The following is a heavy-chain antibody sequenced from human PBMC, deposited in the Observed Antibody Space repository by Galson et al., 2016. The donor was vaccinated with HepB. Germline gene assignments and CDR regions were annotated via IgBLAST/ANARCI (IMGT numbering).Heavy chain of an antibody. V-gene: IGHV3-53*05. CDR3: ARVGYTRSSAGWFDA. CDR1: GFTVSSHH. D-gene: IGHD6-6*01. Sequence: SLRLSCAASGFTVSSHHVSWVRQIPGKGLEWVSVYYAAGKIFYADSVKGRFTISRDNSENTLHLQMNNLRPEDTATYYCARVGYTRSSAGWFDAWGQGALVTVSS. J-gene: IGHJ5*02. CDR2: YYAAGKI.